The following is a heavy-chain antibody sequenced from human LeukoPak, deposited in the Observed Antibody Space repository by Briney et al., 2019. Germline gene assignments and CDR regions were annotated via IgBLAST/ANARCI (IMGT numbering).Heavy chain of an antibody. Sequence: ASVKVSCTVSGGTFSSYAISWVRQAPGQGLEWMGIINPSGGSTSYAQKFQGRVTMTRDTSTSTVYMELSSLRSEDTAVYYCATFWVYYDSSGYQYYFDYWGQGTLVTVSS. CDR1: GGTFSSYA. CDR2: INPSGGST. V-gene: IGHV1-46*01. CDR3: ATFWVYYDSSGYQYYFDY. J-gene: IGHJ4*02. D-gene: IGHD3-22*01.